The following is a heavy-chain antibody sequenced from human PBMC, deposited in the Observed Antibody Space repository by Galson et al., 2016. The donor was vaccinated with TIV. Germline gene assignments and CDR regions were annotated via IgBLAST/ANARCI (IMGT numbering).Heavy chain of an antibody. V-gene: IGHV3-30*04. D-gene: IGHD3-10*01. CDR2: ISFDASSK. J-gene: IGHJ6*02. Sequence: SLRLSCAASGFTFSRYAMHWVRQAPGKGLEWLAVISFDASSKWYADSVKGRFTVSIDTSKDTLYLQVDTLRPEDTAVYYCVRDGSYYAGSGSPSMDVWGQGTTVTVSS. CDR1: GFTFSRYA. CDR3: VRDGSYYAGSGSPSMDV.